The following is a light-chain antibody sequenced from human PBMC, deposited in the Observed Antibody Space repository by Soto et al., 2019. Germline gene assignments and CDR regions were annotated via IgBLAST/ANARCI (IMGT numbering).Light chain of an antibody. V-gene: IGKV3-15*01. J-gene: IGKJ5*01. CDR1: QSVSNN. CDR3: QQYNYLIT. Sequence: EIVMTQSASTLSVSSGERATLSWRASQSVSNNLAWYQQKPGQAPRLLMYGASTRATGIPARFSGSGSGTEFTLTITSLKPEDFAVYYCQQYNYLITFGQGTRLEI. CDR2: GAS.